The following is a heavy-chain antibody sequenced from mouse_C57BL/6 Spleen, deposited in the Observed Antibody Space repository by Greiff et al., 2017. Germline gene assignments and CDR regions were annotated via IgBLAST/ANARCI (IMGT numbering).Heavy chain of an antibody. CDR3: ARRDYGVDYFDY. D-gene: IGHD2-4*01. V-gene: IGHV5-17*01. CDR2: ISSGSSTI. J-gene: IGHJ2*01. CDR1: GFTFSDYG. Sequence: EVKVVESGGGLVKPGGSLKLSCAASGFTFSDYGMHWVRQAPEKGLEWVAYISSGSSTIYYADTVKGRFTISRDNAKNTLFLQMTSLWSEDTAMYYCARRDYGVDYFDYWGQGTTLTVSS.